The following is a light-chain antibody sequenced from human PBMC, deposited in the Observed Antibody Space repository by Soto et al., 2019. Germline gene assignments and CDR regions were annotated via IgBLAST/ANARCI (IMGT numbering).Light chain of an antibody. Sequence: QSVLTQPPSASGTPGQRVTISCSGSRSNIGNNAVTWYQQFPGTAPKLLIYNNNQRPSGVPDRFSGSKSGTSASLAISGLPSEAEADYYCAPWDASRTARGVFGGGTQLTVL. CDR1: RSNIGNNA. J-gene: IGLJ3*02. V-gene: IGLV1-44*01. CDR2: NNN. CDR3: APWDASRTARGV.